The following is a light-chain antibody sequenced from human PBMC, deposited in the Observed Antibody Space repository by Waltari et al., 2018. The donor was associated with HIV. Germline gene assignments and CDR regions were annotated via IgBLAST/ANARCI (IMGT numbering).Light chain of an antibody. CDR3: MQALQSPNT. CDR1: QSLVHTNGYNY. J-gene: IGKJ2*01. CDR2: LAS. V-gene: IGKV2-28*01. Sequence: DILLTQSPLSLPVTPGEPASISCRSSQSLVHTNGYNYLDWYLQKPGQSPQLLISLASTRASGVPDRFSGSGSGTDCTLKISRVEAEDVGVYYCMQALQSPNTFGQGTKVEIK.